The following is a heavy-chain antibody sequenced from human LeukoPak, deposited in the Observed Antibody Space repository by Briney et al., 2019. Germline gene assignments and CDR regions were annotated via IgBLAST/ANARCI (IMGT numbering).Heavy chain of an antibody. Sequence: GSVTVSCMASGYTFTGYQMHWVRQAPGQGVEWMGWINPNSCGTNFSQNFQGRFTITRHTSITTPYIHLISLRSDDTAVYYCARVKRLWPRVGSLDIWGQGTMVTISS. CDR2: INPNSCGT. J-gene: IGHJ3*02. CDR1: GYTFTGYQ. CDR3: ARVKRLWPRVGSLDI. D-gene: IGHD4/OR15-4a*01. V-gene: IGHV1-2*02.